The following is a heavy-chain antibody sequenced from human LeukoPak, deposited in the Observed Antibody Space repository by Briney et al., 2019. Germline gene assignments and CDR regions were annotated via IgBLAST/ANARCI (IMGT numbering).Heavy chain of an antibody. V-gene: IGHV3-23*01. CDR2: ISDSGDYT. CDR1: GFTFSSYA. J-gene: IGHJ4*02. Sequence: PGGSLRLSCAGSGFTFSSYAMSWVRQAPGQGLEWVSVISDSGDYTSYADSVRGRFTISRDNSRNTLCLQMISLRPEDTAVYYCAKDTPIGKYSTNGVCSPFDYWGQGALVTVSS. D-gene: IGHD2-8*01. CDR3: AKDTPIGKYSTNGVCSPFDY.